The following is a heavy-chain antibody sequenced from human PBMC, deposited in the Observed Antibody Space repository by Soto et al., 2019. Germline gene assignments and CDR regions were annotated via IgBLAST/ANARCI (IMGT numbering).Heavy chain of an antibody. CDR2: IKQDGSET. V-gene: IGHV3-7*03. J-gene: IGHJ6*02. CDR1: GFTFSSYW. CDR3: ARVGYYYGMDV. Sequence: SGGTLRLSCAASGFTFSSYWMSWGLQAPGKGLEWVSNIKQDGSETSYVDSVKGRFTISRDNAKNSLYLQMNSLRAEDTAVYYCARVGYYYGMDVWGQGTTVTVSS.